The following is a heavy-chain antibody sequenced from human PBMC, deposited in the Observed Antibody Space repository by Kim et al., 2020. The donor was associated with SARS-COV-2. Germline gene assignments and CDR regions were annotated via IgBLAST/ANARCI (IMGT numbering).Heavy chain of an antibody. D-gene: IGHD2-2*01. CDR1: GGSFSGYY. Sequence: SETLSLTCAVYGGSFSGYYWSWIRQPPGKGLEWIGEINHSGSTNYNPSLKSRVTISVDTSKNQFSLKLSSVTAADTAVYYCASLSSTSCYRRGTTCYYYGMDVWGQGTTVTVSS. CDR3: ASLSSTSCYRRGTTCYYYGMDV. J-gene: IGHJ6*02. CDR2: INHSGST. V-gene: IGHV4-34*01.